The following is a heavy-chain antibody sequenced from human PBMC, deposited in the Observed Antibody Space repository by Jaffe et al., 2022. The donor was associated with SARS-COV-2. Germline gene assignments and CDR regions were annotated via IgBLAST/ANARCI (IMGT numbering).Heavy chain of an antibody. Sequence: EVQLVESGGGLVQPGGSLRLSCAASGFTFSNYAMSWVRQAPGKGLEWVASVRASGTGTYYTDSVKGRFTISRDSSKNTLYLQMNSLRAEDTAVYYCAKELTVMTTVGGGKDYWGQGTLVTVSS. CDR3: AKELTVMTTVGGGKDY. CDR2: VRASGTGT. V-gene: IGHV3-23*04. J-gene: IGHJ4*02. D-gene: IGHD4-17*01. CDR1: GFTFSNYA.